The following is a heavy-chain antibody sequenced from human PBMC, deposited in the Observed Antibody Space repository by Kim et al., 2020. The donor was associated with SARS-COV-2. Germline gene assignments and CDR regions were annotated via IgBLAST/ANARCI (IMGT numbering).Heavy chain of an antibody. V-gene: IGHV3-30*02. CDR2: IWSDGNNT. Sequence: GGSLRLSCVAFGFTFSAYGMHWVRQAPGKGLEWVAVIWSDGNNTYYGDSVKGRFTISRDNSRNILYLEMNSLRAEDTAVYYCAKAGYRDPGVDAFDVWGQGTMVTVSS. D-gene: IGHD3-9*01. CDR3: AKAGYRDPGVDAFDV. J-gene: IGHJ3*01. CDR1: GFTFSAYG.